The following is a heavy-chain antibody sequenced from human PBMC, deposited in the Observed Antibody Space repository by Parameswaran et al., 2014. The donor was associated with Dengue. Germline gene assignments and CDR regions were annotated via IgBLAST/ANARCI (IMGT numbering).Heavy chain of an antibody. J-gene: IGHJ6*02. Sequence: VRQAPGKGLEWIGSIYYTGSTYYNPSLKSRLTISLDTSKNQFSLKLTSATAADTAVYFCARHPHYNGIDVWGQGTTVTVSS. V-gene: IGHV4-39*01. CDR2: IYYTGST. CDR3: ARHPHYNGIDV.